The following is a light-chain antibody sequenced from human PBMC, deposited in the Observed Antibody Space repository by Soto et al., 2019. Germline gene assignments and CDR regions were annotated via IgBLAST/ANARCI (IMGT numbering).Light chain of an antibody. Sequence: QSALTQPASVSGSPGQSITISCTGTRSDVGGYNHVSWYQQHPGKAPKLMIYDVNKRPSGVSNHFSGSKSGSTASLTISGLQVEDEADYYCCAYAGSSTWVFGGGTKLTVL. V-gene: IGLV2-23*02. CDR3: CAYAGSSTWV. CDR2: DVN. J-gene: IGLJ3*02. CDR1: RSDVGGYNH.